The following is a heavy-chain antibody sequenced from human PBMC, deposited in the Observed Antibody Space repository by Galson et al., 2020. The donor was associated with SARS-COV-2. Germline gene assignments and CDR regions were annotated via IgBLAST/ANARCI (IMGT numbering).Heavy chain of an antibody. J-gene: IGHJ4*02. CDR2: ISGSGGST. V-gene: IGHV3-23*01. D-gene: IGHD4-17*01. CDR3: AKDQGNDYGDRLDY. CDR1: GFIFSRYA. Sequence: GGSLRLSCAASGFIFSRYAMSWVRQAPGKGLEWVSSISGSGGSTYYADSVKGRLTISRDNSKNPLYLQINSLRGEDAAVYYCAKDQGNDYGDRLDYWGQGTLVTVTS.